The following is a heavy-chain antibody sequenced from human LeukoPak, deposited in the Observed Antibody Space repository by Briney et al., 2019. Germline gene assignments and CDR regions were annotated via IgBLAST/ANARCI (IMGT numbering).Heavy chain of an antibody. J-gene: IGHJ4*02. CDR1: GYSFSSYW. D-gene: IGHD4-17*01. Sequence: GESLKISCKGSGYSFSSYWIGWVRQMPGKGLGWMGIIYPGDSDTRYSPSLQGQVTISADKSISTAYLQWSSLKASGTAIYYCARTYGDSLRDYWGQGTLITVSS. V-gene: IGHV5-51*01. CDR3: ARTYGDSLRDY. CDR2: IYPGDSDT.